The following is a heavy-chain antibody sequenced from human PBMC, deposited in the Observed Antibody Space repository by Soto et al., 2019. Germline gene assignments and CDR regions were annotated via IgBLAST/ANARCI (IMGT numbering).Heavy chain of an antibody. J-gene: IGHJ6*03. Sequence: LETLSLTCTVSGCSISSYYWSWIRQPPGKGLEWVGYIYYSGSTNYNPSLKSRVTISVDTSKNQFSLKLSSVTAADTAVYYCARRVRGYDDYYYYYMDVWGKGTTVTVSS. CDR3: ARRVRGYDDYYYYYMDV. CDR2: IYYSGST. V-gene: IGHV4-59*08. CDR1: GCSISSYY. D-gene: IGHD5-12*01.